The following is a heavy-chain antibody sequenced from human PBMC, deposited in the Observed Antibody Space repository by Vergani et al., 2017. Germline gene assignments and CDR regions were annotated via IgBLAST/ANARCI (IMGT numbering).Heavy chain of an antibody. CDR3: ARYRDLYCRSTTSCHNWFDP. J-gene: IGHJ5*02. V-gene: IGHV4-59*01. Sequence: QVQLQESGPGLVKPSETLSLTCTVSGAAIKDFYWSWFRQPPGKGLEWIGYVYYTGSTTYNPSLKSRVTISVDTSNNQFSLRMTSLTAADTAMYYCARYRDLYCRSTTSCHNWFDPWGQGSLVTVSS. CDR2: VYYTGST. D-gene: IGHD2/OR15-2a*01. CDR1: GAAIKDFY.